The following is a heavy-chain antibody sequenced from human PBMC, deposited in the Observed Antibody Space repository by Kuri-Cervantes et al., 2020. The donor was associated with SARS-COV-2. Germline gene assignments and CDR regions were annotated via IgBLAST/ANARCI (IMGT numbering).Heavy chain of an antibody. D-gene: IGHD3-9*01. V-gene: IGHV1-18*01. CDR3: ARGGYFDWLANLYYYYMDV. CDR1: GYTFTSYG. Sequence: ASVKVSCKASGYTFTSYGTSWVRQAPGQGLEWMGWISAYNGNTNYAQKLQGRVTMTTDTSTSTAYMELRSLRSDDTAVYYCARGGYFDWLANLYYYYMDVWGKGTTVTVSS. J-gene: IGHJ6*03. CDR2: ISAYNGNT.